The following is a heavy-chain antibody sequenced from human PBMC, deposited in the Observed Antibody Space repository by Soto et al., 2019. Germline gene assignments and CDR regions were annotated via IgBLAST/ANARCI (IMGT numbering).Heavy chain of an antibody. CDR2: INPNSGGT. V-gene: IGHV1-2*02. Sequence: ASVKVSYKASGYTFTGDYMHWVRQAPGQGLEWMGWINPNSGGTNYAQKFQGRVTMTRDTSISTAYMELSRLRSDDTAVYYCARSRWLQIYDYWGQGTLVTVSS. J-gene: IGHJ4*02. CDR3: ARSRWLQIYDY. CDR1: GYTFTGDY. D-gene: IGHD5-12*01.